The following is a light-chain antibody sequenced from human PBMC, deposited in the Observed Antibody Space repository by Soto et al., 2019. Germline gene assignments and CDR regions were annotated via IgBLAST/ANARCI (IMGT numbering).Light chain of an antibody. Sequence: EIVLTQSPGTLSLSPGERATLSCRASQSVSSSYLAWYQQKPGQAPRLLIYGASSRATGIPDRFSGSGSGTDFTLTISRLEPEDFAVYYCQQHGGFGQGTRLEIK. CDR2: GAS. CDR1: QSVSSSY. CDR3: QQHGG. J-gene: IGKJ5*01. V-gene: IGKV3-20*01.